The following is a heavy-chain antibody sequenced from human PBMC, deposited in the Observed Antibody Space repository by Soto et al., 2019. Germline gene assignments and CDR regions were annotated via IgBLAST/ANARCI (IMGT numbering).Heavy chain of an antibody. D-gene: IGHD1-26*01. CDR1: GFTFDDYT. J-gene: IGHJ4*02. CDR3: VKGGWVGATGGGYVDY. Sequence: EVQLVESGGVVVQPGGSLRLSCAASGFTFDDYTMHWVRQAPGKGLEWVSLISWDGGSTYYADSVKGRFTISRDNSKNSLYLQMNCLRTEDTALYYCVKGGWVGATGGGYVDYWGQGTLVTVSS. CDR2: ISWDGGST. V-gene: IGHV3-43*01.